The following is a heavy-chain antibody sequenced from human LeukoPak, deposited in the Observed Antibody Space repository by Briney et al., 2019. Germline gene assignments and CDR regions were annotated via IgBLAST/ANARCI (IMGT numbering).Heavy chain of an antibody. D-gene: IGHD6-13*01. CDR2: INHSGST. Sequence: KPSETLSLTCAVYGGSFRGYYWSWIRQPPGKGLEWIGEINHSGSTNYNPSLKSRVTISVDTSKNQFPLKLSSVTAADTAVYYCARGLDIAAAGKRGYYMDVWGKGTTVTVSS. CDR3: ARGLDIAAAGKRGYYMDV. J-gene: IGHJ6*03. CDR1: GGSFRGYY. V-gene: IGHV4-34*01.